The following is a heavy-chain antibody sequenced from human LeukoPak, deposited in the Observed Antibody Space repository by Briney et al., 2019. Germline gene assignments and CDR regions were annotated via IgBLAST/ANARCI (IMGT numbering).Heavy chain of an antibody. CDR3: ARTASSSGYSSSWLYYFDY. CDR1: GGSISSYY. CDR2: IYYSGST. Sequence: SETLSLTCTVSGGSISSYYWNWIRQPPGKGLEWIGYIYYSGSTNYNPSLKSRVTISVDTSKNQFSLKLSSVIAADTAVYYCARTASSSGYSSSWLYYFDYWGQGTLVTVSS. J-gene: IGHJ4*02. D-gene: IGHD6-13*01. V-gene: IGHV4-59*01.